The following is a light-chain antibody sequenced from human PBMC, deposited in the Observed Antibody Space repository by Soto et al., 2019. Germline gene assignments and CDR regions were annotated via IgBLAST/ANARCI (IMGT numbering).Light chain of an antibody. CDR3: SSYAGSNTYV. V-gene: IGLV2-8*01. CDR1: SSDVGGYNY. CDR2: EVS. J-gene: IGLJ1*01. Sequence: QSAVTQPPCASGSPGQSVTISCTGTSSDVGGYNYVSWYQQHPGKAPKLMIYEVSKRPSGVPDRFSGSKSGNTASLTVSGLQAEDEADYYCSSYAGSNTYVFGTGTKLTVL.